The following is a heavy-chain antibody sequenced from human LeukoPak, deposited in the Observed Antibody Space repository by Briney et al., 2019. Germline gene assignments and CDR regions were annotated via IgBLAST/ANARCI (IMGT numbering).Heavy chain of an antibody. CDR3: ARGIDDAFEI. V-gene: IGHV1-18*04. Sequence: ASVKVSCKASGYSFSNYGISWVRQAPGQGLEWMGWISAYNGLTNYAQKLQGRIAMSTDTFATTAYMELGSLTSDDTAVCYCARGIDDAFEIWGQGTMVTVSS. CDR1: GYSFSNYG. J-gene: IGHJ3*02. CDR2: ISAYNGLT.